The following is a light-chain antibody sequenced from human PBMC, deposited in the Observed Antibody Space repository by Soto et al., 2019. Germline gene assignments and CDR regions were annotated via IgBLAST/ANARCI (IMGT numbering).Light chain of an antibody. CDR1: GSTIGAGYD. CDR3: QSYDSSLSGSV. Sequence: QSVLTQPPSVSGAPGQRVTFSCPGAGSTIGAGYDVHWYQQLPGTAPKLLIYGNSNRPSGVPDRFSGSKSGTSASLAITGLQAEDEADYYCQSYDSSLSGSVFGGGTKLTVL. CDR2: GNS. J-gene: IGLJ3*02. V-gene: IGLV1-40*01.